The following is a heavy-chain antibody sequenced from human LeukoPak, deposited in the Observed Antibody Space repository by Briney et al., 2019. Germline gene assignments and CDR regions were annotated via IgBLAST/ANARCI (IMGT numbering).Heavy chain of an antibody. Sequence: SQTLSLTCAASGGSISSGGYSWTWIRQPPGKGLECIGHIYYSGTTYYNPSLKSRVTISLDTSKNQFSLRLTSVTAADTAVYYCARGSSSWLDYYIDVWAKGTTVTVSS. J-gene: IGHJ6*03. CDR1: GGSISSGGYS. CDR2: IYYSGTT. CDR3: ARGSSSWLDYYIDV. V-gene: IGHV4-30-4*07. D-gene: IGHD6-13*01.